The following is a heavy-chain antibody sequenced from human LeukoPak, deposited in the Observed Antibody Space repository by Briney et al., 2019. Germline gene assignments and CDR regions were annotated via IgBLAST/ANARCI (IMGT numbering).Heavy chain of an antibody. J-gene: IGHJ4*02. Sequence: ASVKVSCKASGYTFTSYGISWVRQAPGQGLEYMGVIYPHSDTTSYAQKFQGRVTMTRDTSTSTVYMELSSLRSEDTAVFFCAREAPRTLYFDYWGQGTLVTVSS. CDR3: AREAPRTLYFDY. D-gene: IGHD3-16*01. CDR2: IYPHSDTT. V-gene: IGHV1-46*01. CDR1: GYTFTSYG.